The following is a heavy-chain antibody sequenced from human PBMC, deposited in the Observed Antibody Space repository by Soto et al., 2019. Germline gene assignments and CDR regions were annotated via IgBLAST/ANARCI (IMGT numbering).Heavy chain of an antibody. Sequence: ASVKVSCKASGYTFTSYGISWVRQAPGQGLEWMGWISAYNGNTNYAQKLQGRVTMTTDTSTSTAYMELRSLRSDDTAVYYCARDFARITLVRGVHYYYGMDVWGQGTTVTVSS. CDR1: GYTFTSYG. CDR3: ARDFARITLVRGVHYYYGMDV. V-gene: IGHV1-18*01. CDR2: ISAYNGNT. D-gene: IGHD3-10*01. J-gene: IGHJ6*02.